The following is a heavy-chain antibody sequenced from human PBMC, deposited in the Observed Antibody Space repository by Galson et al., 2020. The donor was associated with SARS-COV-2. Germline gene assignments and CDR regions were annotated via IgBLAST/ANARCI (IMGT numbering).Heavy chain of an antibody. D-gene: IGHD2-2*01. Sequence: GGSLRLSCAASGFTFRTYAMHWVRQGPGKGLEWMAVISYDGRNKYYADSVKGRFTISRDNSKNTLYLQMNSLGPEDTAVYYCAREIVPNIVVVPAPFDPWGQGTLVTVSS. V-gene: IGHV3-30-3*01. CDR3: AREIVPNIVVVPAPFDP. J-gene: IGHJ5*02. CDR1: GFTFRTYA. CDR2: ISYDGRNK.